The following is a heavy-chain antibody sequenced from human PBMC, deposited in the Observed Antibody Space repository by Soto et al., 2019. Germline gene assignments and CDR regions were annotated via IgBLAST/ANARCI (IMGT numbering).Heavy chain of an antibody. V-gene: IGHV4-59*11. CDR3: ARAFLAAYYFDY. CDR2: IYYSGST. J-gene: IGHJ4*02. D-gene: IGHD6-13*01. Sequence: SETLSLTCTVSGDSISSRHYWSWIRQPPGKGLEWIGYIYYSGSTNYNPSLKSRVTISVDTSKNQFSLKLTSVTAADTAVYYCARAFLAAYYFDYWGQGTLVTVSS. CDR1: GDSISSRHY.